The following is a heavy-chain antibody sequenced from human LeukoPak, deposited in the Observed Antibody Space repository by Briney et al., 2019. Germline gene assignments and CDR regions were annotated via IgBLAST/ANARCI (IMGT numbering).Heavy chain of an antibody. D-gene: IGHD2/OR15-2a*01. CDR3: AGHHPRNTVDF. CDR1: GGSISSGDYY. CDR2: IYYSGST. Sequence: PSQTLSLACTVSGGSISSGDYYWSWIRQPPGKGLEWIGYIYYSGSTYYNPSLKSRVTISVDTSKNQFSLKLSSVTAADTAVYYCAGHHPRNTVDFWGQGTLVTVSS. V-gene: IGHV4-30-4*01. J-gene: IGHJ4*02.